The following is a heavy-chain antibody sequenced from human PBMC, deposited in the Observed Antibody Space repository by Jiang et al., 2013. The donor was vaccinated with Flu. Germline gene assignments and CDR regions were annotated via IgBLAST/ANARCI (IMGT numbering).Heavy chain of an antibody. CDR3: AKLFPLPRSYYDSSGYDRFDS. V-gene: IGHV3-33*06. Sequence: VIWYDGSNEYYADSVKGRFTISRDNSKNTLYLQMNSLRAEDTAVYYCAKLFPLPRSYYDSSGYDRFDSWGQGTLVTVSS. D-gene: IGHD3-22*01. J-gene: IGHJ4*02. CDR2: IWYDGSNE.